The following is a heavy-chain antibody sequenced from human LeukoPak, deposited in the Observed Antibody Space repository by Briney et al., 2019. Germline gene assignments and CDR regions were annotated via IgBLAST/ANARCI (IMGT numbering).Heavy chain of an antibody. CDR1: GFTFSTYV. D-gene: IGHD1-7*01. CDR3: ARAGTGTHFDY. Sequence: SGGSLRLSCAVSGFTFSTYVMNWVRQAPGTGRKWVSSISSSSSFIYYADSVKGRFTISRDNAKTSLYLQMDSLRAEDTAVYYWARAGTGTHFDYWGQGTLATVSS. CDR2: ISSSSSFI. V-gene: IGHV3-21*01. J-gene: IGHJ4*02.